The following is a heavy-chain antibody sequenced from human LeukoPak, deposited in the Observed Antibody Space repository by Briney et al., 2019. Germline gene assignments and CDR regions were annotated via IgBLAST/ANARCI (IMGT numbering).Heavy chain of an antibody. CDR1: GGSISTSPYY. CDR2: IYYSGST. J-gene: IGHJ4*02. D-gene: IGHD5-12*01. Sequence: KPSETLSLTCTVSGGSISTSPYYWPWVRQPPGKGLEWIGSIYYSGSTYYNPSLKSRVTISVDTSKNQFCLKLSSVTAADTAVYYCAKYIVATIGDYFDYWGQGTLVTVSS. CDR3: AKYIVATIGDYFDY. V-gene: IGHV4-39*07.